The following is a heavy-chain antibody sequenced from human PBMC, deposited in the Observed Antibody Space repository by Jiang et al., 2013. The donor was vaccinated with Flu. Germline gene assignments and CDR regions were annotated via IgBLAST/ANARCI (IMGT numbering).Heavy chain of an antibody. CDR3: VYSAWIPSVSPFDY. CDR1: GYSISSGYY. J-gene: IGHJ4*02. Sequence: KPSETLSLTCTVSGYSISSGYYWGWIRQPPGKGLEWIGSIYHSGSTYYNPSLKSRVTISVDTSKNQFSLKLSSVTAADTAVYYCVYSAWIPSVSPFDYWGQGTLVTVSS. D-gene: IGHD5-18*01. V-gene: IGHV4-38-2*02. CDR2: IYHSGST.